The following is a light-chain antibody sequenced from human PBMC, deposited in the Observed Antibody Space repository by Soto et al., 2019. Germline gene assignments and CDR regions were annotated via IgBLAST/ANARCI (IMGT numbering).Light chain of an antibody. CDR1: QSFRGR. J-gene: IGKJ5*01. V-gene: IGKV3-11*01. CDR2: DAY. Sequence: VLTQSPVTLSLSPGERATLSCRASQSFRGRLAWYQQKPGQAPRLLIYDAYNRATGIPPRFSGSGSGTDFTLTISSLAPEDSAVYYCQQRHMWPITFGQGTRLEIK. CDR3: QQRHMWPIT.